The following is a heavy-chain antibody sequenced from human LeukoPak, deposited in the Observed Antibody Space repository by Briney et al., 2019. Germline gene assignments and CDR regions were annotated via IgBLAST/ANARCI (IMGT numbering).Heavy chain of an antibody. CDR3: ARGAGAGYNLQPFGY. D-gene: IGHD5-24*01. CDR2: IYYRGST. J-gene: IGHJ4*02. Sequence: SETLSLTCTVSGGSISSYYGSWIRQPPGEGVEWGGYIYYRGSTKYNPSLKSRVAISVDTSNNQFSLKLSSVTAADTAVYYCARGAGAGYNLQPFGYWGQGTLVTVSS. CDR1: GGSISSYY. V-gene: IGHV4-59*08.